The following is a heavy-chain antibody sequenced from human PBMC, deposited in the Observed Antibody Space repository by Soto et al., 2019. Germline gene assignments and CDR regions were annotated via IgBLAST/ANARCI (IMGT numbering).Heavy chain of an antibody. CDR3: ARVSHYYDSSGYYPPAFDT. J-gene: IGHJ3*02. CDR2: INHSGST. Sequence: SLTCAVYGGSFSGYYWNWIRQPPGKGLEWIGEINHSGSTNYNPSLKSRVTISVDRSKNQFSLKLSSVTAADTAVYYCARVSHYYDSSGYYPPAFDTWGQGTMVTVSS. D-gene: IGHD3-22*01. V-gene: IGHV4-34*01. CDR1: GGSFSGYY.